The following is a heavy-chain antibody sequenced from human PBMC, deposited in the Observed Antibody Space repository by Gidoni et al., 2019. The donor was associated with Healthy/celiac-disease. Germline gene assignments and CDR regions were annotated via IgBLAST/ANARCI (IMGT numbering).Heavy chain of an antibody. CDR2: ISNSSSYI. V-gene: IGHV3-21*01. J-gene: IGHJ4*02. D-gene: IGHD6-6*01. CDR1: GFTFSSYS. CDR3: ARGLGYSSSSSVGY. Sequence: EVQLVESGGGLVKPLGSVIISCAASGFTFSSYSMNWVRQSPGKGLGWVSSISNSSSYIYYADSVKGRFTISRDNAKNSLYLQRNSLRAEDTAVYYCARGLGYSSSSSVGYWGQGTLVTVSS.